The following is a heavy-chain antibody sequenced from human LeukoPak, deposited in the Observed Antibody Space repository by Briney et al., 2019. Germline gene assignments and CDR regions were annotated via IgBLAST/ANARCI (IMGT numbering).Heavy chain of an antibody. Sequence: ASVKVSCKASGYTFTSYYMHWVRQAPGQGLEWMGIINPSGGSTSYAQKFQGRVTMTRDTSTSTVYMELSSLRSEDTAVYYCARVGPHDILTGYFDYWGQGTLVTVSS. CDR2: INPSGGST. V-gene: IGHV1-46*01. D-gene: IGHD3-9*01. CDR3: ARVGPHDILTGYFDY. J-gene: IGHJ4*02. CDR1: GYTFTSYY.